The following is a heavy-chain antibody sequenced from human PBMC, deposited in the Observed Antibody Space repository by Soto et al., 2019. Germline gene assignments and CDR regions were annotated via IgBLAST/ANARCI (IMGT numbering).Heavy chain of an antibody. V-gene: IGHV4-34*01. CDR3: QRGMGIVVVTAVDITGTTGRYFDY. J-gene: IGHJ4*02. CDR2: INHSGST. D-gene: IGHD1-7*01. Sequence: SETLSLTCAVYGGSFSGYYWSWIRQPPGKGLEWIGEINHSGSTNYNPSLKSRVTISVDTSKNQFSLKLSSVTAAATAVYYCQRGMGIVVVTAVDITGTTGRYFDYWRQGHLVTVSS. CDR1: GGSFSGYY.